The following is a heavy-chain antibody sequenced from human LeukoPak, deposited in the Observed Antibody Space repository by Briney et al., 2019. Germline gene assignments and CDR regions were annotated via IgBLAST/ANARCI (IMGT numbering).Heavy chain of an antibody. CDR1: GFTFSSYG. Sequence: GGTLRLSCAASGFTFSSYGMTWVRQAPGKGLEWVSGISGSGDSTYYADSVKGRFTISRDNSKNTLYLQMNSLRAEDTAVYYCARDEGYHDSSGYYYDYFDYWGQGTLVTVSS. D-gene: IGHD3-22*01. J-gene: IGHJ4*02. CDR3: ARDEGYHDSSGYYYDYFDY. CDR2: ISGSGDST. V-gene: IGHV3-23*01.